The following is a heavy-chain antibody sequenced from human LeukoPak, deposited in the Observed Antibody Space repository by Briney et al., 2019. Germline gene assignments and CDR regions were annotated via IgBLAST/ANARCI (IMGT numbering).Heavy chain of an antibody. J-gene: IGHJ4*02. V-gene: IGHV4-39*01. CDR2: IYYSGST. D-gene: IGHD5-12*01. Sequence: PSETLSLTCTVSGGSISSSSYYWGWIRQPPGKGLEWIGSIYYSGSTYYNPSHKSRVTISVDTSKNQFSLKLSSVTAADTAVYYCARQHIVATIGPTHFDYWGQGTLVTVSS. CDR3: ARQHIVATIGPTHFDY. CDR1: GGSISSSSYY.